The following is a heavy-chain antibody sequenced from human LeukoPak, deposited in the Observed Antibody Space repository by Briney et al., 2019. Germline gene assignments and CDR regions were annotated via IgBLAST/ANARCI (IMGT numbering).Heavy chain of an antibody. D-gene: IGHD1-26*01. CDR3: ARVGAILPFDY. V-gene: IGHV1-18*01. J-gene: IGHJ4*02. Sequence: ASVKVSCKASGYTFTSYGISWVRQAPGQGLEWMGWISAYNGNTNYAQKFQGRVTMTRDTSTSTVYMELSSLRSEDTAVYYCARVGAILPFDYWGQGTLVTVSS. CDR2: ISAYNGNT. CDR1: GYTFTSYG.